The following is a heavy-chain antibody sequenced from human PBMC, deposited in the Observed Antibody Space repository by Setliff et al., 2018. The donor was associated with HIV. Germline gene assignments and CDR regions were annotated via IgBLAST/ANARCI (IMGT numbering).Heavy chain of an antibody. CDR2: IYPTDSDT. J-gene: IGHJ6*03. V-gene: IGHV5-51*01. D-gene: IGHD2-2*01. CDR1: GYNFANYW. CDR3: ARASDPSHRMPPTNYYYYMDV. Sequence: GESLKISCKGSGYNFANYWIAWVRQVPGKGLEWMGIIYPTDSDTRYSPSFQGQVTISADTSISTAYLQWSSLKASDTAIYYCARASDPSHRMPPTNYYYYMDVWGKGTTVTVSS.